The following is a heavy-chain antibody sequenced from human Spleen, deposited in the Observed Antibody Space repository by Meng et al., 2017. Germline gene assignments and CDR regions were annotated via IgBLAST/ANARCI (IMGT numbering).Heavy chain of an antibody. CDR2: IQPGGST. Sequence: QVQLRESGPALVKPSETLSLTCAVSGDSITNHNWWAWVRQPPGKGLEWIGEIQPGGSTNYNPSLKRRVTISVDRSKNQFSLNLSSVTAADTAVYYCARIPDYDTSASWGQGTLVTVSS. J-gene: IGHJ5*02. CDR3: ARIPDYDTSAS. D-gene: IGHD3-22*01. V-gene: IGHV4-4*02. CDR1: GDSITNHNW.